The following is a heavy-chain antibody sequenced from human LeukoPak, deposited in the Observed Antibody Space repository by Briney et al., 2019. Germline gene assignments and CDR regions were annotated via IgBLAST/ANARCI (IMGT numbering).Heavy chain of an antibody. V-gene: IGHV3-30*02. CDR2: IRYDGSNK. Sequence: PGGSLSLSCAASGFTFSSYGMHWVRQAPGKGLEWVAFIRYDGSNKYYADSVKGRFTISRDNSKNTLYLQMNSLRAEDTAVYYCAKEGYSSGWQRRDAFDIWGQGTMVTVSS. CDR1: GFTFSSYG. J-gene: IGHJ3*02. D-gene: IGHD6-19*01. CDR3: AKEGYSSGWQRRDAFDI.